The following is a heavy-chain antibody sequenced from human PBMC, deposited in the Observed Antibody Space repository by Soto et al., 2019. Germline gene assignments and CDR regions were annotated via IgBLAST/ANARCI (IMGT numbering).Heavy chain of an antibody. CDR2: IIPMFGKA. V-gene: IGHV1-69*01. D-gene: IGHD3-22*01. CDR1: GGTFSRYA. J-gene: IGHJ4*02. CDR3: ARDGTLYDSSGYYYLY. Sequence: QVQLVQSGAEVKKPGSSVKVSCKASGGTFSRYAISWVRQAPGQGLEWMGGIIPMFGKANYAQKFQGRVTITADESTSTGYMELRSLRSEDTAVYYWARDGTLYDSSGYYYLYWGQGTLVTVSS.